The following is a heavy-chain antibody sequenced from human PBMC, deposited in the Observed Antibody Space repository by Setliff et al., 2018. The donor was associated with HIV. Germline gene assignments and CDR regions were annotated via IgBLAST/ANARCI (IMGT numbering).Heavy chain of an antibody. CDR2: INPGGGST. CDR3: ATDLTYSSGRGWFDP. Sequence: GASVKVSCKASGYTFTGYYMHWVRQAPGQGLEWMGIINPGGGSTSYAQKFQGRVTMTTDTSTSTAYMELSSLRSEDTAVYYCATDLTYSSGRGWFDPWGQGTLVTVSS. V-gene: IGHV1-46*01. CDR1: GYTFTGYY. D-gene: IGHD6-19*01. J-gene: IGHJ5*02.